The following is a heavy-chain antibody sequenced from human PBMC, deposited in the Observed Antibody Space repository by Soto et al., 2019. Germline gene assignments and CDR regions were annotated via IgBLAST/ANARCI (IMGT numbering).Heavy chain of an antibody. D-gene: IGHD3-10*01. CDR2: IYHSGST. Sequence: SETLSLTCAVSGGYIRSGGYSWSWIRQPPGRGLEWIGYIYHSGSTYYNPSLKSRVTISVDRSKNQFSLKLSSVTAADTAVYYCARTRITMVRGVITPPWFDPWGQGTLVTVSS. V-gene: IGHV4-30-2*01. J-gene: IGHJ5*02. CDR1: GGYIRSGGYS. CDR3: ARTRITMVRGVITPPWFDP.